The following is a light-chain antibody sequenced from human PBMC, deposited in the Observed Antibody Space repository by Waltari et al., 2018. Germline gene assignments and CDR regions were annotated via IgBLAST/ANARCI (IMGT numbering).Light chain of an antibody. CDR2: EVS. J-gene: IGLJ1*01. V-gene: IGLV2-8*01. CDR1: STDIGAYNY. CDR3: ASYAGNNNFV. Sequence: QSALTQPPSASGSPGQSVSIPCTGTSTDIGAYNYVSWYQKHPGKAPKLMISEVSKRPSGVPDRFSGSKSGNTASLTVSGLQAEDEADYYCASYAGNNNFVFGSGTKVTVL.